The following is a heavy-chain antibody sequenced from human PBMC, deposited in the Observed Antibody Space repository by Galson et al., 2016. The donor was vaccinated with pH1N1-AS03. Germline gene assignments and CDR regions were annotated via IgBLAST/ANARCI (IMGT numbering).Heavy chain of an antibody. Sequence: CAISGDSVSSDSAAWNWNRLSPSRGLEWLGRTYYRYRWKNDYAVSVKSRIIINPDTSKNQFSLQLNSVTPEDTAIYYCAGMQLGALHFWGRGTLVTVSS. CDR2: TYYRYRWKN. V-gene: IGHV6-1*01. D-gene: IGHD1-1*01. J-gene: IGHJ4*02. CDR3: AGMQLGALHF. CDR1: GDSVSSDSAA.